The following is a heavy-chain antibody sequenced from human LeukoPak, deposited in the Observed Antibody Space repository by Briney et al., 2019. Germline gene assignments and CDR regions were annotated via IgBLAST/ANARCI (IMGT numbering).Heavy chain of an antibody. Sequence: GGSLRLSCEASGFTFSAYAMTWVRQAPGKGLVWGSRINSDGSSTSYADSVKGRFTISRDNAKNTLYLQMNSLRAEDTAVYYCARVGYCSGGSCYSYYYYYGMDVWGQGTTVTVSS. CDR3: ARVGYCSGGSCYSYYYYYGMDV. V-gene: IGHV3-74*01. D-gene: IGHD2-15*01. CDR1: GFTFSAYA. J-gene: IGHJ6*02. CDR2: INSDGSST.